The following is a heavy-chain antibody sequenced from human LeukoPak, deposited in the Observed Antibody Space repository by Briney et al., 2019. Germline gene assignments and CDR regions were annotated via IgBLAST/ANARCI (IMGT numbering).Heavy chain of an antibody. J-gene: IGHJ3*01. CDR2: IYSGGTT. D-gene: IGHD3-10*02. Sequence: SGGSLRLSCAASGFTFSSYSMNWVRQAPGKGLEWVSVIYSGGTTYYADSVKGRFTISRDKSKNTLYLQMNGLRAEDTAVYYCARDLGSGRGSWGQGTMVTVSS. CDR3: ARDLGSGRGS. CDR1: GFTFSSYS. V-gene: IGHV3-53*01.